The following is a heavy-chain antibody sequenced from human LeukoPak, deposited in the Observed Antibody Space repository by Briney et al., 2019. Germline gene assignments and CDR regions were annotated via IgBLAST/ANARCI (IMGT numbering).Heavy chain of an antibody. Sequence: GGSLRLSCAASGFTFSSYSMNWVRQAPGKGLEWVSYISSSSTIYYADSVKGRFTISRDNAKNSLYLQMNSLRDEDTAVYYCARDLSSSGGNYWGQGTLVTVSS. J-gene: IGHJ4*02. V-gene: IGHV3-48*02. CDR2: ISSSSTI. CDR1: GFTFSSYS. D-gene: IGHD6-6*01. CDR3: ARDLSSSGGNY.